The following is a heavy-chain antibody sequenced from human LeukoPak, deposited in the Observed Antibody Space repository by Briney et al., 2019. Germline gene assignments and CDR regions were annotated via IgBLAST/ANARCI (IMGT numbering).Heavy chain of an antibody. CDR3: ARGPTVTTGFPFDY. Sequence: GGSLRLSCAASGFTFSSYSMNWVRQAPGKGLEWVSSISSSSSYIYYADSVKGRFTNSRDNAKNSLYLQMNSLRAEDTAVYYCARGPTVTTGFPFDYWGQGTLVTVSS. CDR2: ISSSSSYI. CDR1: GFTFSSYS. V-gene: IGHV3-21*01. D-gene: IGHD4-17*01. J-gene: IGHJ4*02.